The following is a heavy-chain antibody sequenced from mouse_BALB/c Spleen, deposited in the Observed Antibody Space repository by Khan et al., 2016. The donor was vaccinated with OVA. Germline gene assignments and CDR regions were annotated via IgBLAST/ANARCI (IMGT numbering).Heavy chain of an antibody. CDR2: IWSDGST. D-gene: IGHD2-10*01. J-gene: IGHJ4*01. V-gene: IGHV2-6-1*01. CDR1: GFSLTNYG. Sequence: VQLQESGPGLVAPSQSLSITCTISGFSLTNYGVHWVRQPPGKGLEWLVVIWSDGSTTYNSNNSALKSRLSISKDNSKSQVFLKMNSLQTDDTAMYDGARQPYYHYDVMDYWGQGTSVTVSS. CDR3: ARQPYYHYDVMDY.